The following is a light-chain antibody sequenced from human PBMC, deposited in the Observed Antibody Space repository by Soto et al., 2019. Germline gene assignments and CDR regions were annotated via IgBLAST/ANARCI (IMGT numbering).Light chain of an antibody. CDR1: QSVSSNY. Sequence: IVLTQSPGPLSLSPGDRATLSCRASQSVSSNYLAWYQQKPGQAPRLLLYGASRGAAGIPDRFSGRGSGTDFTLAISRLVQKDFAVCFGPPYGRLPIFTFGKG. J-gene: IGKJ2*01. CDR2: GAS. CDR3: PPYGRLPIFT. V-gene: IGKV3-20*01.